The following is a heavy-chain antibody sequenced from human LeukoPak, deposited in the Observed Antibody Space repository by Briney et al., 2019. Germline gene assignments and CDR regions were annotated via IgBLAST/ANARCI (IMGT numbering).Heavy chain of an antibody. V-gene: IGHV1-18*01. CDR1: GYTFTSYG. D-gene: IGHD5-12*01. Sequence: GASVKVSCKASGYTFTSYGISWVRQAPGQGLEWMGWISAYNGNTNYAQKLQGRVTMTTDTSTSTAYMELRSLRSDDTAVYYCAREYSGHDRAHFDYWGQGTLVTVSS. CDR2: ISAYNGNT. J-gene: IGHJ4*02. CDR3: AREYSGHDRAHFDY.